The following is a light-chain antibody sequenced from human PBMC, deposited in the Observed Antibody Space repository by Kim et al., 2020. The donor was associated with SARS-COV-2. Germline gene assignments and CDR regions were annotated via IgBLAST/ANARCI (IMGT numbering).Light chain of an antibody. CDR1: QGVSSSH. V-gene: IGKV3-20*01. Sequence: LSPGERATRSCGGHQGVSSSHLAWYQKKPGQAPRLLICGASTRATGIPVRFSGSGSVTDFTLTISRLEPEDFAVFYCQKYSSTWTFGQGTKVDIK. CDR3: QKYSSTWT. J-gene: IGKJ1*01. CDR2: GAS.